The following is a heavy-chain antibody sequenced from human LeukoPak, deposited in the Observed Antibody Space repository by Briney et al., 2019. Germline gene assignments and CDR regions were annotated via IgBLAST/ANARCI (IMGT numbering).Heavy chain of an antibody. D-gene: IGHD3-16*01. J-gene: IGHJ4*02. CDR1: GGSVSSGSYY. V-gene: IGHV4-61*01. CDR2: IYYSGST. CDR3: ARVGVWGTFDY. Sequence: SETLSLTCTVSGGSVSSGSYYWSWIRQPPGKGLEWIGYIYYSGSTNYNPSLKSRVTISVDTSKNQFSLKLSSVTAADTAVYYCARVGVWGTFDYWGQGTPVTVSS.